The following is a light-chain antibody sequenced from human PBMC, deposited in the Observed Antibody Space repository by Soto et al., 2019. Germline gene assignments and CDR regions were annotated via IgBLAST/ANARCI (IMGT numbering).Light chain of an antibody. CDR3: QQRYAWPPIT. CDR1: RSVRSY. V-gene: IGKV3-11*01. J-gene: IGKJ5*01. Sequence: EIVLTQSPATLSLSPGERATLSCRASRSVRSYLAWYQQKHGQPPRGLIYDASNRAAGIPARFSGSGSETDFTLPISNLEPADFAVYYCQQRYAWPPITFGQGTRLEIK. CDR2: DAS.